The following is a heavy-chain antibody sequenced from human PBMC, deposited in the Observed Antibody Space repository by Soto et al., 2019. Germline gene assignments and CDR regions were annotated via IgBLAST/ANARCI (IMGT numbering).Heavy chain of an antibody. CDR1: GYSISSGYY. CDR2: IYLSGST. Sequence: SETLSLTCAVSGYSISSGYYWGWIRQPPGKGLEWIANIYLSGSTYHDPSLRSRVTISVDTSKNQFSLKLRSVTATDTAVYYCARVSPSGDIDNWGQGTTVTVSS. V-gene: IGHV4-38-2*01. J-gene: IGHJ6*02. D-gene: IGHD2-15*01. CDR3: ARVSPSGDIDN.